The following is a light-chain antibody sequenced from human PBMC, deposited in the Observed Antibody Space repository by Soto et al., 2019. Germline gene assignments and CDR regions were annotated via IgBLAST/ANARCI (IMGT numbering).Light chain of an antibody. J-gene: IGKJ1*01. V-gene: IGKV3D-15*01. CDR2: DAS. Sequence: EIVMTQSPATLSVSPGERATLSCRASQSVSSNLAWYQQKPGQAPRLLIYDASNKATGIPARFSGSGSGTEFTLTISSLQPEDFATYYCLQHNSYPWTFGQGTKVDIK. CDR3: LQHNSYPWT. CDR1: QSVSSN.